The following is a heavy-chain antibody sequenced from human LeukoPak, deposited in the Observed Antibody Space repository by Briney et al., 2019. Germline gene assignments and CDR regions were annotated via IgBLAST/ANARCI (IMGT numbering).Heavy chain of an antibody. V-gene: IGHV1-18*01. CDR3: ARDRGRVITFGGVIVTPDY. CDR2: ISAYNGNT. J-gene: IGHJ4*02. Sequence: ASVKVSCKASGYTFTSYGISWVRQAPGQGLEWMGWISAYNGNTNYAQKLQGRVTMTTDTSTSTAYMELRSLRSDDTAVYYCARDRGRVITFGGVIVTPDYWGQGTLVTASS. D-gene: IGHD3-16*02. CDR1: GYTFTSYG.